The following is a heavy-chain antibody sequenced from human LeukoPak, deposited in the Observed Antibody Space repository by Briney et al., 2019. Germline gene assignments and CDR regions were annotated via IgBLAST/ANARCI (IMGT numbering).Heavy chain of an antibody. V-gene: IGHV3-21*01. Sequence: GGSLRLSCAASGFTFSSYSMNWVRQAPGKGLEWVSSISSSSSYIYYADSVKGRFTISRDNAKNSLYLQMNSLRAEDTAVYCCARQYYDILTGYWQTFDYWGQGTLVTVSS. CDR3: ARQYYDILTGYWQTFDY. D-gene: IGHD3-9*01. CDR2: ISSSSSYI. CDR1: GFTFSSYS. J-gene: IGHJ4*02.